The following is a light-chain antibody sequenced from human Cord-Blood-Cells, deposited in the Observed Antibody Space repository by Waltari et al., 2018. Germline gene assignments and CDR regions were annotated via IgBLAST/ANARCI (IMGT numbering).Light chain of an antibody. V-gene: IGLV10-54*01. CDR1: SNNVGNQG. CDR2: RNN. J-gene: IGLJ1*01. CDR3: SAWDSSLSAYV. Sequence: QAGLTQPPSVSKGLRQTATLTCTGNSNNVGNQGAAWLQQHQGHPPKLLSYRNNNRPSVISEGLSASRAGKTTSLTITGLQPEDEADYYCSAWDSSLSAYVFGTGTKVTVL.